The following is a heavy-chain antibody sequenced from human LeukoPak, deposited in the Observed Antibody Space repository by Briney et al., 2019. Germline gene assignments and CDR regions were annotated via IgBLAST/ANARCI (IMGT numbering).Heavy chain of an antibody. V-gene: IGHV3-21*01. Sequence: SGGSLRLSCAASGFTFSSYSMNWVRQAPGKGLEWVSSISSSSSYIYYADSVKGRFTISRDNAKNSLYLQMNSLRAEDTAVYYCAKGDYYYYYYMDVWGKGTTVTISS. CDR2: ISSSSSYI. J-gene: IGHJ6*03. CDR1: GFTFSSYS. CDR3: AKGDYYYYYYMDV.